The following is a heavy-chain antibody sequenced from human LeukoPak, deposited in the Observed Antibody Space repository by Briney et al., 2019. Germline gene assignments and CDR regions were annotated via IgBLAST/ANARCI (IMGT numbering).Heavy chain of an antibody. V-gene: IGHV3-33*01. CDR3: ARAGNGGDFDY. D-gene: IGHD4-23*01. J-gene: IGHJ4*02. CDR1: GFTFSSYG. Sequence: PGGSLRLSCAASGFTFSSYGMHWVRQAPGKGLEWVAVIWYDGSNKYYADSVKGRFTISRDNAKNSLYLQMNSLRAEDTAVYYCARAGNGGDFDYWGQGTLVTVSS. CDR2: IWYDGSNK.